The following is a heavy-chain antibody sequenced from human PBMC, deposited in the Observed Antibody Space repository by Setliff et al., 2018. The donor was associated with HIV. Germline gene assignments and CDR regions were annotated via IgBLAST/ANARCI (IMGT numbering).Heavy chain of an antibody. CDR3: ARSPRIGVAGEFEY. J-gene: IGHJ4*02. CDR1: GGSISSYY. CDR2: IYTSGSV. D-gene: IGHD6-19*01. V-gene: IGHV4-4*09. Sequence: LSLTCTVSGGSISSYYWSWIRQPPGKGLEWIGYIYTSGSVNYNPSLNSRVTISVDTSKNQFSLKVSSVTAADTAVYYCARSPRIGVAGEFEYWGQGTLVTSPQ.